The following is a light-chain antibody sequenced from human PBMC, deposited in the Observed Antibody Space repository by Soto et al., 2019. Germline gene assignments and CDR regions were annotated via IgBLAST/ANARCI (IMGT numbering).Light chain of an antibody. J-gene: IGLJ1*01. V-gene: IGLV1-51*02. CDR3: GTWDSSLSRGV. CDR1: SSNIGNNY. CDR2: ENN. Sequence: QSVLTQPPSVSAAPGQKVTISCSGSSSNIGNNYVSWYQQLPGTAPKLLIYENNKRPSGIPDRFSGSKSGTSATLGITGIQTGDEADYYCGTWDSSLSRGVFGTGTKVTVL.